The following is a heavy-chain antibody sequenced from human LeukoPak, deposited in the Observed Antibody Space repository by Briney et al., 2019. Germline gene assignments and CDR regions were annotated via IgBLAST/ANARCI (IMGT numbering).Heavy chain of an antibody. CDR2: IGGGDT. Sequence: GGSLRLSCAGSGFTFSIHAMSWVRQAPGKGLEWVSTIGGGDTYYADSVKGRFTISRDDSQSTVHLQMNSLRAEDTDVYYCAKDWIPYNRVFDCFDFWGQGTLVTVSS. D-gene: IGHD1-1*01. V-gene: IGHV3-23*01. CDR1: GFTFSIHA. CDR3: AKDWIPYNRVFDCFDF. J-gene: IGHJ4*02.